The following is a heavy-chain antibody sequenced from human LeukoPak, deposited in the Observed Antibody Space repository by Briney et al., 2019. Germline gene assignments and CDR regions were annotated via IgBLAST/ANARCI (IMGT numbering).Heavy chain of an antibody. CDR3: ARVSQDCSGGSCYTDYYFDY. CDR1: GGSISSYY. J-gene: IGHJ4*02. V-gene: IGHV4-4*07. D-gene: IGHD2-15*01. Sequence: SETLSLTCTVSGGSISSYYWSWIRQPAGKGLEWIGRIYTSGSTNYNPSLKSRVTISVDTSKNQFSLKLSSVTAADTAVYYCARVSQDCSGGSCYTDYYFDYWGQGTLVTVSS. CDR2: IYTSGST.